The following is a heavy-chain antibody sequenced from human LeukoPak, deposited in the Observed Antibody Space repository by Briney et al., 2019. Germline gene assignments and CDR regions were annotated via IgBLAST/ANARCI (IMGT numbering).Heavy chain of an antibody. V-gene: IGHV1-46*01. CDR2: NNPSGGST. J-gene: IGHJ4*02. CDR3: AREEDYYDSSGYYRHELDY. Sequence: ASVKVSCKASGYTFTSYYMHWVRQAPGQGLEWMGINNPSGGSTSYAQKFQGRVTMTRDTSTSTVYMELSSLRSEDTAVYYCAREEDYYDSSGYYRHELDYWGQGTLVTVSS. D-gene: IGHD3-22*01. CDR1: GYTFTSYY.